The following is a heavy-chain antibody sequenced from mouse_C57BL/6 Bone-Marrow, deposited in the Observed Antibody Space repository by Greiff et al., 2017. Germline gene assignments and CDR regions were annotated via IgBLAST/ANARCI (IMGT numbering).Heavy chain of an antibody. Sequence: QVQLQQSGPELVKPGASVKISCKASGYTFTDYYINWVKQRPGQGLEWIGWLYPGSGNTKYNEKFKGKATLTVDTSSSTAYMQLSSLTSEDSAVYVCANWAWFAYWGQGTLVTVSA. CDR1: GYTFTDYY. V-gene: IGHV1-84*01. J-gene: IGHJ3*01. CDR3: ANWAWFAY. CDR2: LYPGSGNT. D-gene: IGHD4-1*01.